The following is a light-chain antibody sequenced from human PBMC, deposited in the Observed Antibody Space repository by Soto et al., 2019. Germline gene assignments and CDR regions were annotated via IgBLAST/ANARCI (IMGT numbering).Light chain of an antibody. CDR1: SSNVGSNT. CDR3: ASWEDSLNGWV. V-gene: IGLV1-44*01. Sequence: LTQPPSASGTPGQRVTISCSGSSSNVGSNTVSWYQQLPGTAPKVLIYSDDQRPSGVPDRFSGSRSGSSASLAISGLQSGDEADYYCASWEDSLNGWVIGGGTKVTVL. CDR2: SDD. J-gene: IGLJ3*02.